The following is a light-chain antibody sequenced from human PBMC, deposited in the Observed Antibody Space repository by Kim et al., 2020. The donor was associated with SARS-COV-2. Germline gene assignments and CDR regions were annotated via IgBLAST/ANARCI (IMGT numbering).Light chain of an antibody. CDR3: QQRSDSPRT. V-gene: IGKV3-20*01. J-gene: IGKJ1*01. Sequence: EVVLTQSPGTLSLSPGERATLSCRASQSVSGNYFAWYQQKRGQAPRLLIYSASTRATGIPDRFSGSGSGTDFTLTINRLEPEDFAVYYCQQRSDSPRTFGQGTKVDIK. CDR1: QSVSGNY. CDR2: SAS.